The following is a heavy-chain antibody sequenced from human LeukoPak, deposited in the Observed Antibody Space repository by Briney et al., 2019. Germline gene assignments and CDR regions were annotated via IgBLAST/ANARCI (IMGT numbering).Heavy chain of an antibody. CDR1: GGSISSYY. Sequence: SETLSLTCTVSGGSISSYYCSWIRQPPGKGLEWIGYIYYSGSTKYNPSLKSRVTISVDTSKNQFSLKLASVTAADPAVYYCARHESDGDAQWFDPWGQGPLVSVFS. V-gene: IGHV4-59*08. CDR3: ARHESDGDAQWFDP. CDR2: IYYSGST. J-gene: IGHJ5*02. D-gene: IGHD4-17*01.